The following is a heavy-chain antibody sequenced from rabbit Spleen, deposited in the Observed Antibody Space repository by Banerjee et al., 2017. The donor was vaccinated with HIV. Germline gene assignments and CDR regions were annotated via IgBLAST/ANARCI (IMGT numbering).Heavy chain of an antibody. CDR1: GVSFSSNHY. CDR2: IEGGSSAFS. CDR3: ARDSGGSFSSYGMDL. J-gene: IGHJ6*01. D-gene: IGHD8-1*01. V-gene: IGHV1S40*01. Sequence: QSLEESGGDLVKPGASLTLTCTASGVSFSSNHYMCWVRQAPGKGLEWIACIEGGSSAFSYFASWAKGRFTISKTSSTTVTLQMTSLTAADTATYFCARDSGGSFSSYGMDLWGPGTLVTVS.